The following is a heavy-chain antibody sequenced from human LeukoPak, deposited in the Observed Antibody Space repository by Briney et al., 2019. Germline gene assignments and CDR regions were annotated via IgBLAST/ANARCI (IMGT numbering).Heavy chain of an antibody. V-gene: IGHV3-23*01. D-gene: IGHD2-15*01. Sequence: QPGGSLRVSCAASGFSFSLYAMSWVRQAPGKGLGWVSVVSNSAGGGFTYYTDSVKGRFTISRDDAKNTLYLQMNSLRAEDTAVYYCAKLQGYCSGGSCYSWYFHYWGQGTLVTVSS. J-gene: IGHJ4*02. CDR1: GFSFSLYA. CDR3: AKLQGYCSGGSCYSWYFHY. CDR2: VSNSAGGGFT.